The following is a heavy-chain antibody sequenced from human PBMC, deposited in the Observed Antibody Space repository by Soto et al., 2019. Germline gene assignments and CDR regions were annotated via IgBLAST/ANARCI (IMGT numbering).Heavy chain of an antibody. J-gene: IGHJ4*02. CDR3: VKDPWPPDYMTTVTDY. D-gene: IGHD4-4*01. V-gene: IGHV3-64D*08. CDR1: GFTFSSYA. CDR2: ISSNGGST. Sequence: GGSLRLSCSASGFTFSSYAMHWVRQAPGKGLEYVSAISSNGGSTYYADSVKGRFTISRDNSKNTLYLQMSSLRAEDTAAYYCVKDPWPPDYMTTVTDYWGQGTLVTVSS.